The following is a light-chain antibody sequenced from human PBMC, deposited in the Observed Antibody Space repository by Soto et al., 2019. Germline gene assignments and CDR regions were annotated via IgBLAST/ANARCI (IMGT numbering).Light chain of an antibody. CDR1: QSSSSY. Sequence: DIQLTQSPSSLSASVGDSVTITCRASQSSSSYFNWYQQKPGKAPKLLIYAASSLQSGVPSRFSGSGSGTDFTLTISSLQPEDFATYYCQQSYSTPYTFGQGTKLEIK. CDR3: QQSYSTPYT. J-gene: IGKJ2*01. CDR2: AAS. V-gene: IGKV1-39*01.